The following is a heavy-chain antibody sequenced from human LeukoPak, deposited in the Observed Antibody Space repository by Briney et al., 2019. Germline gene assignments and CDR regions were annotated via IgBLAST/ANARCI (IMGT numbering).Heavy chain of an antibody. J-gene: IGHJ6*03. D-gene: IGHD3-10*01. CDR3: ARFATYYYYIDV. Sequence: ASVKVSCKASGYTFTSYDIKCVRQATGQGLEWMGWMNPNIGNTGYSQKFHGRVTIPRNTSISTAYMELSSLVYEDAAVYYCARFATYYYYIDVWGKGTTVTVSS. V-gene: IGHV1-8*03. CDR2: MNPNIGNT. CDR1: GYTFTSYD.